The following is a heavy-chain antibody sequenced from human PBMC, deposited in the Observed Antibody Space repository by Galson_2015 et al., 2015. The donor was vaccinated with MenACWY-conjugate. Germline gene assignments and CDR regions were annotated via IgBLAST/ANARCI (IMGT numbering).Heavy chain of an antibody. Sequence: QSGAEVKKPGASVKVSCKASGYTFTSYYMHWVRQAPGQGLEWMGIINPSGGSTSYAQKFQGRVTMTRDTSTSTVYMELSSLRSEDTAVYYCARAAYYDSSGYEVGSRYYYYGMDVWGQGTTVTVSS. CDR3: ARAAYYDSSGYEVGSRYYYYGMDV. J-gene: IGHJ6*02. CDR2: INPSGGST. CDR1: GYTFTSYY. V-gene: IGHV1-46*01. D-gene: IGHD3-22*01.